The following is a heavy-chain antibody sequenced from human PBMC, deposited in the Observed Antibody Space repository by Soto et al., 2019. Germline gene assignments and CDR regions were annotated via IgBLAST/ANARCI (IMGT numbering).Heavy chain of an antibody. CDR1: GYTFSNYG. J-gene: IGHJ4*02. Sequence: QVQLVQSAAEVKKPGASVKVSCKASGYTFSNYGISWVRQAPGQGLEWTAWISGYNGDTKNAQSLQGRVIVTTDTSTSTSYMELRSLRSDDTAIYYCARSLGSGTGFDYWGQGTLVTVSS. CDR2: ISGYNGDT. CDR3: ARSLGSGTGFDY. D-gene: IGHD3-10*01. V-gene: IGHV1-18*01.